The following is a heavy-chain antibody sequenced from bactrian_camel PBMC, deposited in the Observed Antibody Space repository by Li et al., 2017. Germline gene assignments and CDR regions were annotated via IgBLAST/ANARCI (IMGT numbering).Heavy chain of an antibody. D-gene: IGHD2*01. CDR1: ETTDRTYC. V-gene: IGHV3S53*01. CDR3: AAGPAFCPLDCSNYCDTLHI. CDR2: VEADGST. Sequence: HVQLVESGGGSVQAGESVRLSCVVSETTDRTYCMGWFRRVPEKKREGIAAVEADGSTTYADSLKGRFTVSRDNAKNTLYLQINSLKPEDTATYYCAAGPAFCPLDCSNYCDTLHIWGQGTQVTVS. J-gene: IGHJ4*01.